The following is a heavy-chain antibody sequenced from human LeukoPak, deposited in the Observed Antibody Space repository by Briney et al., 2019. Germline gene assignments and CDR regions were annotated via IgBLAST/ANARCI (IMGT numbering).Heavy chain of an antibody. CDR3: TREKRYFDWFQADY. J-gene: IGHJ4*02. D-gene: IGHD3-9*01. CDR1: GFTFSNAW. CDR2: IKSKTDGGTT. Sequence: GGSLRLSCAASGFTFSNAWMSWVRQAPGKGLEWVGRIKSKTDGGTTDYAAPVKGRFTISRDDSKNTLYLQMNSLKTEDTAVYYCTREKRYFDWFQADYWGQGTLVIVSS. V-gene: IGHV3-15*01.